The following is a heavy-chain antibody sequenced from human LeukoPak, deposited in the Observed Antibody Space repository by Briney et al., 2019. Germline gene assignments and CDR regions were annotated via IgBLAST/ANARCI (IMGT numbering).Heavy chain of an antibody. CDR1: GYTFTSYG. CDR2: ISAYNGNT. V-gene: IGHV1-18*01. CDR3: ARGKKRTILWFGELPFWFDP. Sequence: ASVKVSCTASGYTFTSYGISWVRQAPGQGLEWMGWISAYNGNTNYAQKLQGRVTMTTDTSTSTAYMELRSLRSDDTAVYYCARGKKRTILWFGELPFWFDPWGQGTLVTVSS. J-gene: IGHJ5*02. D-gene: IGHD3-10*01.